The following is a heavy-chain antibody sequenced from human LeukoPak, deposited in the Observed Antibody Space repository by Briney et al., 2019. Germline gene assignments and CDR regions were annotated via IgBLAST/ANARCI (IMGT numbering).Heavy chain of an antibody. J-gene: IGHJ5*02. V-gene: IGHV4-30-4*01. Sequence: PSETLSLTCTVSGGSISSGDYYWSWIRQPPGKGLEGIGYIYYSGSTYYNPSLKSRVTISVDTSKNQFSLKLSSVTAADTAVYYCARTSTMTSRWFDPWGQGTLVTVSS. CDR2: IYYSGST. CDR1: GGSISSGDYY. CDR3: ARTSTMTSRWFDP. D-gene: IGHD3-22*01.